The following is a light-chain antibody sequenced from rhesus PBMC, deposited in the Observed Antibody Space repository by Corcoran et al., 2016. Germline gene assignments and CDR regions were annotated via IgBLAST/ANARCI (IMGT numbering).Light chain of an antibody. Sequence: DIQLTQSPSSLSASVGATVTITCRASQTISRSLDWHQQKPGKAPKLLIYKASTLQGGVPSRFSGIGSGTDFTLPISSLQPEDFATYYCLQYSSGPLTFGGGAKVELK. V-gene: IGKV1-22*01. CDR1: QTISRS. J-gene: IGKJ4*01. CDR3: LQYSSGPLT. CDR2: KAS.